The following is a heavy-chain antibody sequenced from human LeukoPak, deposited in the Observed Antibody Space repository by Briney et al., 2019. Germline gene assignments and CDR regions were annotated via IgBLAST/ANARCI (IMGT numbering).Heavy chain of an antibody. CDR1: GFTFRSYD. CDR2: IGTAGEI. Sequence: GGFLRLSCAASGFTFRSYDMHWVRQATGKGLEWVSGIGTAGEIYYPGSVKGRFTISRENAKNSLYLQMNSLRAGDTAVSYCARAAYSSTWYSRYFDLWGRGTLVTVSS. V-gene: IGHV3-13*01. D-gene: IGHD6-13*01. J-gene: IGHJ2*01. CDR3: ARAAYSSTWYSRYFDL.